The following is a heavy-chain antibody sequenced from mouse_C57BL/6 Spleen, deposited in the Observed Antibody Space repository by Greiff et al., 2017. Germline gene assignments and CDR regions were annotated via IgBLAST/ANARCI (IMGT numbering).Heavy chain of an antibody. CDR2: FLPGGGST. CDR3: ATRYYYGSSPYAMDY. CDR1: GYTFTGYW. D-gene: IGHD1-1*01. V-gene: IGHV1-9*01. Sequence: QVHVKQSGAELMKPGASVKLSCKATGYTFTGYWIEWVKQRPGQGLKWIGEFLPGGGSTNYNEKFKGKATLTADTSSNTAYMQLSSLPPEDSAIYYCATRYYYGSSPYAMDYWGQGTSVTVSS. J-gene: IGHJ4*01.